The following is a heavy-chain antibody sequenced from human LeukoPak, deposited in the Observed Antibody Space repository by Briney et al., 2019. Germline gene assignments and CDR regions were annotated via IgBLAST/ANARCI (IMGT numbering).Heavy chain of an antibody. J-gene: IGHJ4*02. V-gene: IGHV4-4*07. CDR1: GGSISSYY. D-gene: IGHD6-13*01. Sequence: SETLSLTCTVSGGSISSYYWSWIRQPAGKGLEWIGRIYTSGSTNYSPSLKSRVTMSVDTSKNQFSLKLSSVTAADTAVYYCARVRLPVYSSSWYADYYFDYWGQGTLVTVSS. CDR2: IYTSGST. CDR3: ARVRLPVYSSSWYADYYFDY.